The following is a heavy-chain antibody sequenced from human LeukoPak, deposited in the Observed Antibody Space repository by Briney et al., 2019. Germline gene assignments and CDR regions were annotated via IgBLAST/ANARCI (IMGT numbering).Heavy chain of an antibody. CDR1: GFTFSSYA. Sequence: PGRSLRLSCAASGFTFSSYAMHWVRQAPGKGLEWVAVISYDGSNKYYADSAKGRFTISRDNSKNTLYLQMNSLRAEDTAVYYCARLDSSGYYYHFDYWGQGTLVTVSS. CDR3: ARLDSSGYYYHFDY. CDR2: ISYDGSNK. V-gene: IGHV3-30*04. D-gene: IGHD3-22*01. J-gene: IGHJ4*02.